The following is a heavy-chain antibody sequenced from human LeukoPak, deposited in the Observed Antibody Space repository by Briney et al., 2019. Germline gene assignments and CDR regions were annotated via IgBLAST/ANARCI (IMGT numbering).Heavy chain of an antibody. V-gene: IGHV3-23*01. J-gene: IGHJ6*02. CDR1: GFTFSSYV. CDR2: ISGGGVTT. CDR3: ARNQQLGGHSYYYYGMDV. D-gene: IGHD3-16*01. Sequence: PGGSLRLSCAASGFTFSSYVMNWVRQAPGKGLEWVSGISGGGVTTYYADSVKGRFTISRDNSKNTLYLQMNSLRADDTAIYYCARNQQLGGHSYYYYGMDVWGQGTTVTVSS.